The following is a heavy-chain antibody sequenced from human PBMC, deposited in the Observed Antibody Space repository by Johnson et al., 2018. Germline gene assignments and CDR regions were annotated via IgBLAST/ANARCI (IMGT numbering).Heavy chain of an antibody. J-gene: IGHJ4*02. D-gene: IGHD3-3*01. Sequence: EVQLVESGGGLVQXGGSLRLXCAASGFSFSDYWLHWVRQAPGKGLVWISYINTGGSNTGYVDSVKGRFTVSRDNAKNTVYLQMNSLRADDTAVYYCAKVHDDFWSGPDYWGQGTLVTVSS. V-gene: IGHV3-74*02. CDR2: INTGGSNT. CDR3: AKVHDDFWSGPDY. CDR1: GFSFSDYW.